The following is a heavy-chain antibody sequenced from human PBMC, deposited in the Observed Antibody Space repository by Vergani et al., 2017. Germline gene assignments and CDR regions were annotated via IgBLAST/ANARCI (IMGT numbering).Heavy chain of an antibody. Sequence: QVQLQESGPGLVRPSETLSLTCTVSGGPLSGYYWNWIRQTPGEGLEWIGYVEDSGYFNYNPSLKTRVSMSTDTSNNQFSLMLSSVTVADTAVYYCARSIVSRNPPDYFDNWGQGTLVTVSS. D-gene: IGHD1-14*01. CDR3: ARSIVSRNPPDYFDN. CDR1: GGPLSGYY. V-gene: IGHV4-59*01. CDR2: VEDSGYF. J-gene: IGHJ4*02.